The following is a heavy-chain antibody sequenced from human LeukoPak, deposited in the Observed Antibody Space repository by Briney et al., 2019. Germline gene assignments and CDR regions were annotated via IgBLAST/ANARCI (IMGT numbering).Heavy chain of an antibody. CDR1: GYTFTSYY. J-gene: IGHJ5*02. D-gene: IGHD1-26*01. Sequence: ASVKVSCKASGYTFTSYYMHWVRQAPGQGLEWMGGIVPIFGTANYAQKFQGRVTITTDESTSTAYMELSSLRSEDTAVYYCARDSGSYEPWGQGTLVTVSS. CDR2: IVPIFGTA. V-gene: IGHV1-69*05. CDR3: ARDSGSYEP.